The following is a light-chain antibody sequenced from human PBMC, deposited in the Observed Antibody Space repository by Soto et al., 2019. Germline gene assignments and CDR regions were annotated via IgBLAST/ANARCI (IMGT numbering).Light chain of an antibody. V-gene: IGKV1-12*01. CDR1: QGISSW. J-gene: IGKJ5*01. CDR3: QQANSFPIT. Sequence: SVGARVTITCRESQGISSWLAWYQKKPGKAPNLLIYAASSLQSGVPSRFSGSESGTDFTLTISSLRPEDCAIFFCQQANSFPITFGQGTLLGI. CDR2: AAS.